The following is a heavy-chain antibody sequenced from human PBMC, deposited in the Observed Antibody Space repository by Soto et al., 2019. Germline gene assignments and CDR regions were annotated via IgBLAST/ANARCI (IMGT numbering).Heavy chain of an antibody. CDR2: VNPSLGRT. CDR1: GYSLTSNH. Sequence: GASVKVSCKASGYSLTSNHMHWVRQAPGQGLEWMGIVNPSLGRTNYAQKFQGRVAMTWDTSTGTFYMELSSLRSDDTAVYFCARAPYSSTSFFFDHWGQGTLVTVYS. D-gene: IGHD5-12*01. J-gene: IGHJ4*02. V-gene: IGHV1-46*01. CDR3: ARAPYSSTSFFFDH.